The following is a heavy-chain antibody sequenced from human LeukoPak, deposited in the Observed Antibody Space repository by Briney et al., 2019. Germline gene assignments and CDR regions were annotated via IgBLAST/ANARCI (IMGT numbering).Heavy chain of an antibody. J-gene: IGHJ4*02. D-gene: IGHD6-13*01. CDR2: TYYRSKWYN. V-gene: IGHV6-1*01. Sequence: SQTLSLTCALSGDSVSSNSAVWNWVRQSPLRGLEWLGRTYYRSKWYNDYAVSVKSRITINPDTSKNQFSLQLSSVTPEDTAVYYCVRGGSSFNYWGQGGLVTVSS. CDR3: VRGGSSFNY. CDR1: GDSVSSNSAV.